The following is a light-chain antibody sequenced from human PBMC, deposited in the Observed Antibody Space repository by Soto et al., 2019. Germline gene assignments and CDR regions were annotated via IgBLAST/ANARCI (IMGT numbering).Light chain of an antibody. CDR1: QSVSSY. Sequence: EIVLTQSPATLSLSPGERATLSCRASQSVSSYLAWYQQKPGQAPRLLIYDASNRAPGIPARFSGSGSGTDITLTISSLEPEDVAFYYCQQRSNWPLTFGGGTKVEIK. J-gene: IGKJ4*01. V-gene: IGKV3-11*01. CDR2: DAS. CDR3: QQRSNWPLT.